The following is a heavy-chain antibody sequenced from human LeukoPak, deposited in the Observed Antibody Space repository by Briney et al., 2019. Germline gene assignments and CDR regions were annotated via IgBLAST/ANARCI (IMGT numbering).Heavy chain of an antibody. D-gene: IGHD2-2*02. J-gene: IGHJ3*01. Sequence: SETLSLTCAVSGYSISSGFHWVWIRQSPGKGLEWLASIYGGGTTYYNPALKNRLTISLDTSKNHFSVNLTSVTAADTAVYYCARGFCSSIDCYNDAFVWGQGTMVTVSS. CDR1: GYSISSGFH. CDR3: ARGFCSSIDCYNDAFV. V-gene: IGHV4-38-2*01. CDR2: IYGGGTT.